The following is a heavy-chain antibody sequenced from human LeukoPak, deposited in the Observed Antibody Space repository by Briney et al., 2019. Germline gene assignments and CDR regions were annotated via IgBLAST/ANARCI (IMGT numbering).Heavy chain of an antibody. J-gene: IGHJ5*02. Sequence: GGSLRLSCAASGFTFSSYALSWVRQAPGKGLEWVSGISGSGGSTYYADSVKGRFTVSRDNSKNTLFLRMNGLRPEDTAVYYCAKASYNIAKENWFDPWGQGTLVTVSS. D-gene: IGHD1-1*01. CDR3: AKASYNIAKENWFDP. CDR2: ISGSGGST. CDR1: GFTFSSYA. V-gene: IGHV3-23*01.